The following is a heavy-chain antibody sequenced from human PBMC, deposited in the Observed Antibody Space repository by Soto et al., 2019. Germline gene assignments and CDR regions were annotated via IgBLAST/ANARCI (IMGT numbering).Heavy chain of an antibody. CDR1: GFTFSIYG. CDR3: AKSYYYGSGSYLSHFDY. D-gene: IGHD3-10*01. J-gene: IGHJ4*02. CDR2: VSGSGRST. V-gene: IGHV3-23*01. Sequence: PGGSLRLSCAASGFTFSIYGMTWVRQAPGKGLEWVSAVSGSGRSTYYADSVKGRFTISRDNSKNTLYLQMSSLRAEDTAVYYCAKSYYYGSGSYLSHFDYWGRGTLVTVSS.